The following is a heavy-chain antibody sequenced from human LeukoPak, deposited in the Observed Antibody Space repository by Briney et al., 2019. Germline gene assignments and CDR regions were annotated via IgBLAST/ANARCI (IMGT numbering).Heavy chain of an antibody. CDR2: IYTSGST. Sequence: PSETLSLTCTVSGGSISSGSYYWSWIRQPAGKGLEWIERIYTSGSTNYNPSLKSRVTISVDTSKNQFSLKLSSVTAADTAVYYCARDSPHCSSTSCYTGSVDYWGQGTLVTVSS. J-gene: IGHJ4*02. CDR1: GGSISSGSYY. CDR3: ARDSPHCSSTSCYTGSVDY. V-gene: IGHV4-61*02. D-gene: IGHD2-2*02.